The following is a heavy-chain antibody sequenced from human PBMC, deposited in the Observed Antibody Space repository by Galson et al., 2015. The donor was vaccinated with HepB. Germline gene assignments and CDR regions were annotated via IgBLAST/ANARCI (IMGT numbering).Heavy chain of an antibody. CDR1: GYSFTSYW. CDR2: IYPGDSDT. Sequence: QSGAEVKKPGESLKISCKGSGYSFTSYWIGWVRQMPGKGLEWMGIIYPGDSDTRYSPSFQGQVTISADKSISTAYLQWSSLKASDTAMYYCARGAWTYYDYVWGSYRYRGAFDIWGQGTMVTVSS. D-gene: IGHD3-16*02. V-gene: IGHV5-51*01. CDR3: ARGAWTYYDYVWGSYRYRGAFDI. J-gene: IGHJ3*02.